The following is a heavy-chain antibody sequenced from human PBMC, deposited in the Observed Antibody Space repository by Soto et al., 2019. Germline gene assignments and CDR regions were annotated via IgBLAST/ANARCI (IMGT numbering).Heavy chain of an antibody. CDR3: ARLHGYCISSSCHGHYAMDV. Sequence: KTSETLSLTCTVSSASISSSSYTWGWIRQPPGKGLDWIGSIYYSGTTYYNPSLNSRVTVSVDTSKNQFSLKVTSVTAADTAVYYCARLHGYCISSSCHGHYAMDVWGQGTTVTVSS. CDR2: IYYSGTT. J-gene: IGHJ6*02. CDR1: SASISSSSYT. V-gene: IGHV4-39*01. D-gene: IGHD2-2*01.